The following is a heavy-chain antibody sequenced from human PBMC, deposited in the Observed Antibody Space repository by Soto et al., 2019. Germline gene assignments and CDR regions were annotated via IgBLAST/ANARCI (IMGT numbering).Heavy chain of an antibody. Sequence: GESLKISCKTSGYSFTNYWITWVRQMPGKGLECMGRIDPSDSYINYSPSFQGHVTISADKYISTAYLQWSSLKASDTAMYYCERSTLAAEFDYWGQGTLVTVSS. CDR2: IDPSDSYI. V-gene: IGHV5-10-1*01. D-gene: IGHD6-19*01. CDR3: ERSTLAAEFDY. CDR1: GYSFTNYW. J-gene: IGHJ4*02.